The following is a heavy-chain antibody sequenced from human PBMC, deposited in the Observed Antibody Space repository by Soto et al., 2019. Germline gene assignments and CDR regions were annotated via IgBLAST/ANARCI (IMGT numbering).Heavy chain of an antibody. Sequence: QVQLVESGGGVVQPGRSLRLSCAASGFTFSSYGMHWVRQAPGKGLEWVAVISYDGSNKYYADSVKGRFTISRDNSKNTLYLQMNSLRAEDTAVYYCAKAYTQEEYFDLWGRGTLVTVSS. CDR3: AKAYTQEEYFDL. V-gene: IGHV3-30*18. CDR1: GFTFSSYG. CDR2: ISYDGSNK. D-gene: IGHD4-4*01. J-gene: IGHJ2*01.